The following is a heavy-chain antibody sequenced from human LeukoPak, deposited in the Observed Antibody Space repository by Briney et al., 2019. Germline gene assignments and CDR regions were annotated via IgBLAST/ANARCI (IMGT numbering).Heavy chain of an antibody. V-gene: IGHV7-4-1*02. CDR1: GYTFTSYA. D-gene: IGHD3-22*01. J-gene: IGHJ4*02. Sequence: ASVKVSCKASGYTFTSYAMNWVRQAPGQGLEWMGWINTNTGNPTYAQGFTGRFVFSLDTSVSTAYLQISSLKAEDTAVYYCARLVSPHYYDSSGYIYYWGQGALVTVSS. CDR3: ARLVSPHYYDSSGYIYY. CDR2: INTNTGNP.